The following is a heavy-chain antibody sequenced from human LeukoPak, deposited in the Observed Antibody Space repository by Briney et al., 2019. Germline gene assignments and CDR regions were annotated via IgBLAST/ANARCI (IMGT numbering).Heavy chain of an antibody. D-gene: IGHD6-19*01. CDR2: IGTAGDT. CDR1: GFTFSNYD. CDR3: ARKSPSGQTDY. Sequence: PGGSLRLSCAASGFTFSNYDMHWVRHVTGKGLEWVSAIGTAGDTYYPGSVKGRFTISRENAKNSLYLQMNSLRAGDTAVYYCARKSPSGQTDYWGEGTLVTVSS. J-gene: IGHJ4*02. V-gene: IGHV3-13*01.